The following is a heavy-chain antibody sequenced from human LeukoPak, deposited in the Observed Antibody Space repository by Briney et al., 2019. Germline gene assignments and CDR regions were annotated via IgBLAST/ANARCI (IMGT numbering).Heavy chain of an antibody. V-gene: IGHV4-31*03. CDR1: GGSISSGGYY. Sequence: SETLSLTCTVSGGSISSGGYYWSWIRQHPGKGLEWIGYIYYSGSTYYNPSLKSRVTIPVDTSKNQFSLKLSSVTAADTAVYYCAREGSRTHGWFDPWGQGTLVTVSS. J-gene: IGHJ5*02. CDR2: IYYSGST. CDR3: AREGSRTHGWFDP. D-gene: IGHD2-15*01.